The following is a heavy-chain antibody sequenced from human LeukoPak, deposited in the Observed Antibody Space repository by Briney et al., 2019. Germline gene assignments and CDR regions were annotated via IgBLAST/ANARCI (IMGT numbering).Heavy chain of an antibody. J-gene: IGHJ4*02. Sequence: PSETLSLTCTVSGGSISSYYWSWIRQPAGKGLEWIGRIYTSGSTNYNPPLKSRVTMSVDTSKNQFSLKLSSVTAADTAVYYRARGRGYYYDSSGFDYWGQGTLVTVSS. V-gene: IGHV4-4*07. D-gene: IGHD3-22*01. CDR3: ARGRGYYYDSSGFDY. CDR1: GGSISSYY. CDR2: IYTSGST.